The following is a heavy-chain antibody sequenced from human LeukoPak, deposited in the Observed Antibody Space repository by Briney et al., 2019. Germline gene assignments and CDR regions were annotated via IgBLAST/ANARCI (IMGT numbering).Heavy chain of an antibody. Sequence: SQTLSLTCTVSGGSISSGGYCCSWIRQPPGKGLEWIGEINHSGSTNYNPSLKSRVIISVDTSKNQFSLKLTSVTAADTAVYYCARGEQGGIVSSWGQGTLVTVSS. V-gene: IGHV4-30-2*01. D-gene: IGHD1-26*01. CDR1: GGSISSGGYC. CDR3: ARGEQGGIVSS. CDR2: INHSGST. J-gene: IGHJ4*02.